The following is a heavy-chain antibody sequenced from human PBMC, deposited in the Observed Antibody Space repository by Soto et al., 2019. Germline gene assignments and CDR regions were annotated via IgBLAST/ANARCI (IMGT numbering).Heavy chain of an antibody. CDR2: INPSGGST. CDR3: GREVERGYSYGYLEY. J-gene: IGHJ4*02. D-gene: IGHD5-18*01. Sequence: QVQLVQSGAEVKKPGASVKVSCKASGYTFTSYYMHWVRQAPGQGLEWMGIINPSGGSTSYAQKFQGRVTMTRDTSTSTVYMELSSLRSEETAVYYCGREVERGYSYGYLEYWGQGTLVTVSS. CDR1: GYTFTSYY. V-gene: IGHV1-46*01.